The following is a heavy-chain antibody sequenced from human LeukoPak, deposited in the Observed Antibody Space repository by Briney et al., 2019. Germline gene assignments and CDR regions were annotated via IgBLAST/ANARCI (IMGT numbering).Heavy chain of an antibody. J-gene: IGHJ6*02. V-gene: IGHV4-39*01. Sequence: PSETLSLTCTVSGGSISSSSFFWAWIRQPPGKGLEWIGTVSYSGTTYYSPSLKSRVTISVDTSKNQFSLRLTSVTAADTAVYYCAITADYYYYGMDVWGQGTTVTVSS. CDR1: GGSISSSSFF. CDR2: VSYSGTT. CDR3: AITADYYYYGMDV.